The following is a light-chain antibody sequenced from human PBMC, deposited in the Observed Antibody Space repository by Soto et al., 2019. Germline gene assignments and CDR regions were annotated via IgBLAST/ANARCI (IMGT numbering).Light chain of an antibody. CDR3: QQYNSYST. CDR1: QSIGSW. J-gene: IGKJ1*01. V-gene: IGKV1-5*01. Sequence: DIPLTQSPPTLSATVGDRVTITCRASQSIGSWLAWYQQKPGKAPKVLIYDASSLESGVPSRFSGSGSGTEFTLTISSLQPDDFATYYCQQYNSYSTSGQGAKVDI. CDR2: DAS.